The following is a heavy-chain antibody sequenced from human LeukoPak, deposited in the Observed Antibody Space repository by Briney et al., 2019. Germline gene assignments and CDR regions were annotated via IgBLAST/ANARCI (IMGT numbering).Heavy chain of an antibody. CDR1: GGSFSGYY. CDR3: ARPGGWYRYYFDY. D-gene: IGHD6-19*01. J-gene: IGHJ4*02. CDR2: INHSGST. Sequence: PSGTLPLTCAVYGGSFSGYYWSWIRQPPGKGLEWIGEINHSGSTNYNPSLKSRVTISVDTSKNQFSLKLSSVTAADTAVYYCARPGGWYRYYFDYWGQGTLVTVSS. V-gene: IGHV4-34*01.